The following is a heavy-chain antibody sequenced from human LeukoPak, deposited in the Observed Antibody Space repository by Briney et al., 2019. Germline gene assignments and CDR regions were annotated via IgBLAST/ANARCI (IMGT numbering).Heavy chain of an antibody. CDR2: LYSGGST. J-gene: IGHJ3*02. CDR1: GFTVSSNY. D-gene: IGHD3-10*01. Sequence: GGSLRLSCAASGFTVSSNYMNWVRQAPGKGLEWVSVLYSGGSTYYADSVKGRFTISRDNSKNTLYLQMNSLRAEDTAVYYCARDSPIYGSGSFAFDIWGQGTMVTVSS. CDR3: ARDSPIYGSGSFAFDI. V-gene: IGHV3-53*01.